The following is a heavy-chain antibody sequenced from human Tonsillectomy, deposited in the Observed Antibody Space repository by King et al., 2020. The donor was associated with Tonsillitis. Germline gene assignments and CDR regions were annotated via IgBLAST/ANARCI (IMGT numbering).Heavy chain of an antibody. V-gene: IGHV3-11*01. CDR2: MSSIGRTI. J-gene: IGHJ5*02. D-gene: IGHD2-2*01. Sequence: VQLVESGGGLVKPGGSLRLSCAASGFTFNDYSMSWIRQAPGKGLEWVSYMSSIGRTIYYEDPVKGRFSISRENAKNSLYLQMNSLRAEDTAVYYCAREGTIVVVPAAGPNWFDPWGQGTLVTVSS. CDR1: GFTFNDYS. CDR3: AREGTIVVVPAAGPNWFDP.